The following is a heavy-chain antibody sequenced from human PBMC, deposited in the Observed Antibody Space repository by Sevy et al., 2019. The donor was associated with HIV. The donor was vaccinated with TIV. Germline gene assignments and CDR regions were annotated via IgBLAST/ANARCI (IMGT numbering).Heavy chain of an antibody. CDR1: GDSISGYY. CDR2: IYYSGRT. D-gene: IGHD6-6*01. V-gene: IGHV4-59*01. CDR3: ARQFQEYYYGVDV. J-gene: IGHJ6*02. Sequence: SETLSLTCTVSGDSISGYYWSWIRQPPGKGLEWIGYIYYSGRTNYNPSLKSRVTLSEDRSKNQLSLKLTSVTAADTAVYYCARQFQEYYYGVDVWGQGTMVTVSS.